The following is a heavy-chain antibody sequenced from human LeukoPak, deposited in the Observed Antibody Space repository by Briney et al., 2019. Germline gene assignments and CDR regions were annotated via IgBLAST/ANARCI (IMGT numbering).Heavy chain of an antibody. CDR2: FDPEDGET. CDR3: ARTTEGGYTYGYFYYYYMDV. J-gene: IGHJ6*03. Sequence: ASVKVSCKVSGYTLTEFSMHWVRQAPGKGLEWMGGFDPEDGETIYAQELQGRVTMTRDTSISTAYMELSRLRSDDTAVYYCARTTEGGYTYGYFYYYYMDVWGKGTAVTISS. CDR1: GYTLTEFS. D-gene: IGHD5-18*01. V-gene: IGHV1-24*01.